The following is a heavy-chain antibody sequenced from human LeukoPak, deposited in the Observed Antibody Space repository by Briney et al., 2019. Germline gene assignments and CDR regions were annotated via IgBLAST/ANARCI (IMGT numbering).Heavy chain of an antibody. CDR3: ARHFPQHLARTTYSYHYMDF. V-gene: IGHV4-59*08. J-gene: IGHJ6*03. D-gene: IGHD6-13*01. CDR1: GGSFSGYY. Sequence: SETLSLTCAVYGGSFSGYYWSWIRQSPGKGLEWIGFIYSDGTTMYSPSLKSRVTISVDTSKNQFSLRLSSVTAADTAVYYCARHFPQHLARTTYSYHYMDFWGKGTTVTVSS. CDR2: IYSDGTT.